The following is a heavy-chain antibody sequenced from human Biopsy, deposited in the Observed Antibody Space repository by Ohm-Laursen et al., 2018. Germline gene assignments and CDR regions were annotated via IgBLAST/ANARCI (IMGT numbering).Heavy chain of an antibody. CDR1: GFAFSDYT. CDR3: ASLGLVWFGELLSVPFGMDV. J-gene: IGHJ6*02. Sequence: SLRLSCAASGFAFSDYTMNWVRQVPGQGLEWVSSITSRSGYKYYADSVKGRFTISRDNAKNSLYLQMNSLRAEDTAVYFCASLGLVWFGELLSVPFGMDVWGQGTTVTVSS. D-gene: IGHD3-10*01. CDR2: ITSRSGYK. V-gene: IGHV3-21*01.